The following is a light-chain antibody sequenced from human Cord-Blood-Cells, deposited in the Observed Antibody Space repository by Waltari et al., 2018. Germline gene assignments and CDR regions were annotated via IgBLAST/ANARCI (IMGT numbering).Light chain of an antibody. Sequence: QSALTQPASVPGSPGQSITISCTGTSCDVGTYNLVSWYQQHPGKAPKLMIYEGSKRPSGVSNRFSGSKYGNTASLTISGLQAEDESDYYCCSYAGSWVFGGGTKLTVL. CDR3: CSYAGSWV. J-gene: IGLJ3*02. CDR2: EGS. CDR1: SCDVGTYNL. V-gene: IGLV2-23*01.